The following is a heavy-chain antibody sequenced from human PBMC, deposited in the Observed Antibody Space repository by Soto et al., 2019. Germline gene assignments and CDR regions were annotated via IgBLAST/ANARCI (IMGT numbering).Heavy chain of an antibody. CDR1: GFTFNSYA. CDR2: IIRSGVST. CDR3: AKEEDWSESSGHYIDY. Sequence: EVHLLESGGGLVQIGGSLRLSCAASGFTFNSYAMSWVRQAPGKGLEWVSAIIRSGVSTYYADSVKGRFTISRDNSKNPLYLQMNSLRVEDTAVYYCAKEEDWSESSGHYIDYWGQGTLVTVSS. J-gene: IGHJ4*02. V-gene: IGHV3-23*01. D-gene: IGHD3-22*01.